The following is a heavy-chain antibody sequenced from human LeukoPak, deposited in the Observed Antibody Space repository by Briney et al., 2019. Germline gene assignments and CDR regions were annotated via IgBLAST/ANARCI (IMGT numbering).Heavy chain of an antibody. J-gene: IGHJ5*02. V-gene: IGHV1-2*02. CDR3: ARVVGVQGWFDP. Sequence: ASVKVSCKASGYTFTGYHIHWVRQAPGQGLEWMGWINPNSGGTNYAQKFQGRVTMTRDTSISTAYMELSRLRSDDTAVCYCARVVGVQGWFDPWGQGTLVTVSS. D-gene: IGHD2-15*01. CDR1: GYTFTGYH. CDR2: INPNSGGT.